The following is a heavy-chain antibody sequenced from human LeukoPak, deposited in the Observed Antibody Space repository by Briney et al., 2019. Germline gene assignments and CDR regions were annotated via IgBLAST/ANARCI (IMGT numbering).Heavy chain of an antibody. CDR2: ISSSSSYI. Sequence: GGSLRLSCAASGFTFSSYSMNWVRQAPGKGLEWVSSISSSSSYIYYADSVKGRFTISRDNAKNSLYLQMNSLRAEDTAVYYCARDVAQWLFSGDYWGQGTLVTVAS. D-gene: IGHD6-19*01. CDR1: GFTFSSYS. V-gene: IGHV3-21*01. CDR3: ARDVAQWLFSGDY. J-gene: IGHJ4*02.